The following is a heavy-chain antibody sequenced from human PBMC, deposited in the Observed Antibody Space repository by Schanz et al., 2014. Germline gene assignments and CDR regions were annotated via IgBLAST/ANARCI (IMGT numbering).Heavy chain of an antibody. CDR1: GFAFSVYG. CDR2: ISGTTTYT. V-gene: IGHV3-11*05. CDR3: AREQIMAAAGLVDY. Sequence: QVQMVESGGGVVQPGRSLRLSCAASGFAFSVYGMHWVRQAPGKGLEWVSYISGTTTYTNYADSVKGRFTISRDNAKNSLYLQMNSLRAEDTAVYYCAREQIMAAAGLVDYWGHGTLVTVSS. J-gene: IGHJ4*01. D-gene: IGHD6-13*01.